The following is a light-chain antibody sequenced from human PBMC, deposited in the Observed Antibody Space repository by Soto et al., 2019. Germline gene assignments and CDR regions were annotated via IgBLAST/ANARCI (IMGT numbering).Light chain of an antibody. CDR3: QSYDSSLSVV. Sequence: QSVLTQPPSVSGAPGQRVTISCTGSRSDIGAGYRVRWYQQVPGAAPKLLIYDNTNRPSGASARFFGSKSGTSASLAITGLQAEDEADYYCQSYDSSLSVVFGGGTKLTVL. J-gene: IGLJ2*01. V-gene: IGLV1-40*01. CDR2: DNT. CDR1: RSDIGAGYR.